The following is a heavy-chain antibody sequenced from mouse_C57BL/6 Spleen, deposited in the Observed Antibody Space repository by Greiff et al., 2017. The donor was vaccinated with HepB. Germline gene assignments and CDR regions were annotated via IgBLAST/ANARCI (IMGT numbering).Heavy chain of an antibody. Sequence: QVHVKQSGAELARPGASVKLSCKASGYTFTSYGISWVKQRTGQGLEWIGEIYPRSGNTYYNEKFKGKATLTADKSSSTAYMELRSLTSEDSAVYFCARDYGYDGGLYYFDYWGQGTTLTVSS. J-gene: IGHJ2*01. CDR3: ARDYGYDGGLYYFDY. CDR1: GYTFTSYG. CDR2: IYPRSGNT. V-gene: IGHV1-81*01. D-gene: IGHD2-2*01.